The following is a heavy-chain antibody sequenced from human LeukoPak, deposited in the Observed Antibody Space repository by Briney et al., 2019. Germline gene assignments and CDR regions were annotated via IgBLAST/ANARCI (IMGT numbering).Heavy chain of an antibody. CDR3: ARSAYDSSGYHLDY. V-gene: IGHV4-4*02. D-gene: IGHD3-22*01. CDR1: GGSISSSNW. J-gene: IGHJ4*02. CDR2: IYHSGST. Sequence: PSETLSLTCAVSGGSISSSNWWSWVRQPPGKGLEWIGEIYHSGSTNYNPSLKSRVTISVDKSKNQFSLKLSSVTAADTAVYYCARSAYDSSGYHLDYWGQGTLVTVSS.